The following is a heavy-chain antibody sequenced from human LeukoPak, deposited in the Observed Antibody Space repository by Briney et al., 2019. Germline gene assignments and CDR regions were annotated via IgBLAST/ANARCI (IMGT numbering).Heavy chain of an antibody. CDR3: AKNRSPGEGGNSFDS. V-gene: IGHV3-23*01. CDR1: GFTFANYA. CDR2: LSGGSAVT. Sequence: GGSLRLSCTASGFTFANYAMNWVRQAPGKGLEWVSLLSGGSAVTQFADFVKGRFTISRDNSKNTLYLQMNSLRAEDTAVYYCAKNRSPGEGGNSFDSWGREPWSPSP. J-gene: IGHJ4*02. D-gene: IGHD3-10*01.